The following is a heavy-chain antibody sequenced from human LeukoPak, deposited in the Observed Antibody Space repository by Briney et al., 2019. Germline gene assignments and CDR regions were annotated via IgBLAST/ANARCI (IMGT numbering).Heavy chain of an antibody. V-gene: IGHV3-74*01. CDR2: IKTDGSDT. Sequence: QPGGSLRLSCAASGFTFSSFWMHWVRHAPGQGPVWVSGIKTDGSDTRYADSVKGRFTISRDNAKSTLYLQMNSLRAEDTALYYCAKVGGSGWYVDYWGQGTLVTVSS. CDR3: AKVGGSGWYVDY. CDR1: GFTFSSFW. D-gene: IGHD6-19*01. J-gene: IGHJ4*02.